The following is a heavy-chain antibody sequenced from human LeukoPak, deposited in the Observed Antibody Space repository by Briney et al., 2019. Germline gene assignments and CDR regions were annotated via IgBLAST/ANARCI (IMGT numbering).Heavy chain of an antibody. V-gene: IGHV3-30*01. CDR2: MSYVQGDV. J-gene: IGHJ6*03. Sequence: GGSLRLSCAASGFASNGYPMYWVRQAPGKGLEWVAFMSYVQGDVLYADSVKGRFTISRDDSNNTLYLQMNSLRPEDTAVFYCASAGGAWSRTHYYYFMDVWGRGTTVTVSS. CDR1: GFASNGYP. CDR3: ASAGGAWSRTHYYYFMDV. D-gene: IGHD1/OR15-1a*01.